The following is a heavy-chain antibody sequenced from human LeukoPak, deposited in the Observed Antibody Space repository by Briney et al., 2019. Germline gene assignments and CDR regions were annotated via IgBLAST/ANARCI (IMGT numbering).Heavy chain of an antibody. J-gene: IGHJ5*02. CDR1: GYTLTELS. D-gene: IGHD3-22*01. CDR2: FDPEDGET. V-gene: IGHV1-24*01. CDR3: ATKGGQVLDYYDSSGYYHWFDP. Sequence: ASVKVSCKVSGYTLTELSMHWVRQAPGKGLEGMGGFDPEDGETIYAQKFQGRVTMTEDTSTDTAYMELSSLRSEDTAVYYCATKGGQVLDYYDSSGYYHWFDPWGQGTLVTVSS.